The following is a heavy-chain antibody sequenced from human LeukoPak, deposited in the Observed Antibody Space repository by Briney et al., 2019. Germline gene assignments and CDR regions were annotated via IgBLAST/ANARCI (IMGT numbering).Heavy chain of an antibody. CDR3: ASRSYYGSGRQPHWYFDL. CDR1: GGSISSGSYS. J-gene: IGHJ2*01. D-gene: IGHD3-10*01. CDR2: IYPRGST. V-gene: IGHV4-30-2*01. Sequence: SQTLSVTCAVSGGSISSGSYSWSRIRQPPGEGLEWIGYIYPRGSTYYNPSLKSRVILSLDKSANQFSLNLSSVTAADTAVYYCASRSYYGSGRQPHWYFDLWGRGTLVTVSS.